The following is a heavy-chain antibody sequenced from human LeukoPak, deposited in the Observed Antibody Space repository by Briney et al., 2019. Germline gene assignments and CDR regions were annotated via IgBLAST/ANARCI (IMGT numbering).Heavy chain of an antibody. CDR2: ISGSGGST. CDR1: GFTFSSYA. D-gene: IGHD3-22*01. J-gene: IGHJ4*02. CDR3: AKGSTMIVVDEYYFDY. Sequence: GGSLRLSCAASGFTFSSYAMSWVRQAPGKGLEWVSAISGSGGSTYYAASVKGRFTISRDNSKNTLYLQMNNLRAEDTAVYYCAKGSTMIVVDEYYFDYWGQGTLVAVSS. V-gene: IGHV3-23*01.